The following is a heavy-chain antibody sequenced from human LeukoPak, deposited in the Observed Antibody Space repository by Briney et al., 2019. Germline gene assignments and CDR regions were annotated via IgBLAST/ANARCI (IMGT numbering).Heavy chain of an antibody. CDR3: ARDLVDTAMVNWFDP. Sequence: GGSLRLSCAASGFTFSSYSINWVRQAPGKGLEWVSYISSGYPTIYYADSVKGRFTISRDNAKNSLYLQMNSLRAEDTAVYYCARDLVDTAMVNWFDPWGQGTLVTVSS. V-gene: IGHV3-48*04. J-gene: IGHJ5*02. CDR2: ISSGYPTI. D-gene: IGHD5-18*01. CDR1: GFTFSSYS.